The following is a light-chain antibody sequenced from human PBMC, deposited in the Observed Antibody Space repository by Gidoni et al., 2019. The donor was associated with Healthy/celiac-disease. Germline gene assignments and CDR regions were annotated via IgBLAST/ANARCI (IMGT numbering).Light chain of an antibody. J-gene: IGKJ2*01. V-gene: IGKV3-11*01. CDR1: QSVSSY. CDR3: QQRSNWPPQYT. CDR2: DAS. Sequence: EIVLTQSPDTLSLSPGERATLSCRASQSVSSYLAWYQQKPGQAPRLLIYDASNRATGIPARFSGSGSGTDFTLTISSLEPEDFAVYYCQQRSNWPPQYTFGQGTKLEIK.